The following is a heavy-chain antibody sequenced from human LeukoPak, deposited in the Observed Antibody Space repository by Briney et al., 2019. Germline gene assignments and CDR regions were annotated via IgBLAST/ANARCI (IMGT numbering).Heavy chain of an antibody. D-gene: IGHD3-10*01. CDR2: ISGSAGGT. Sequence: GGSLRLSCAVSGITFSNYGMSWVRQAPGKGLEWVAGISGSAGGTIYAASVKGRFTTSRDNPKNTLYLQMNSLRAEDTAVYFCAKRGIVIRAVIIVGFHKEAYYFDDWGQGALVTVSS. CDR1: GITFSNYG. J-gene: IGHJ4*02. CDR3: AKRGIVIRAVIIVGFHKEAYYFDD. V-gene: IGHV3-23*01.